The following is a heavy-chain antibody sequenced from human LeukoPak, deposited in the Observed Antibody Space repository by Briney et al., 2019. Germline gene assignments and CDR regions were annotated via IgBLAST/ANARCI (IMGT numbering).Heavy chain of an antibody. CDR1: GYTFTCYY. D-gene: IGHD4-11*01. Sequence: ASVKVSCKASGYTFTCYYMNWVRQAPGQGLEWMGRINPNSGGTKYAQKFQGRVTMTRDTSINTAYMELSRLRSDDTAVYYCAREDSNPKYYYYYGMDVWGQGTTVTVSS. CDR3: AREDSNPKYYYYYGMDV. CDR2: INPNSGGT. J-gene: IGHJ6*02. V-gene: IGHV1-2*06.